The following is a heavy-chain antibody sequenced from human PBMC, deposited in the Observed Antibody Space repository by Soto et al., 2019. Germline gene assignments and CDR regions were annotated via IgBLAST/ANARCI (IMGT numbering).Heavy chain of an antibody. CDR1: GYTFAGYD. Sequence: QVQLVQSGTEVKKPGASVKVSCKASGYTFAGYDINWVRQGTGQAPEWMGWMNPTSGNTGYAQKFQGRVTMTRTTAMSTAYMDLTSLRSEDTAVYYCALSLYYYNSSGYYPFDYWGQGTLVTVSS. J-gene: IGHJ4*02. CDR2: MNPTSGNT. V-gene: IGHV1-8*01. CDR3: ALSLYYYNSSGYYPFDY. D-gene: IGHD3-22*01.